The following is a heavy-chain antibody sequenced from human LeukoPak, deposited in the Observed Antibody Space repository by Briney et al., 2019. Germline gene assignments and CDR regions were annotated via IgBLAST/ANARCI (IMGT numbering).Heavy chain of an antibody. CDR3: ARDVPHNWCDT. CDR2: INSDGGGA. V-gene: IGHV3-74*01. Sequence: GGSLRLSCAASGITFGNNWMHWVRQGPGKGLVRISRINSDGGGAIYADPVKGRFTVSRDNAKNTLYLQMNSLRAEDTAVYYCARDVPHNWCDTWGQGTLVTVSS. CDR1: GITFGNNW. J-gene: IGHJ5*02.